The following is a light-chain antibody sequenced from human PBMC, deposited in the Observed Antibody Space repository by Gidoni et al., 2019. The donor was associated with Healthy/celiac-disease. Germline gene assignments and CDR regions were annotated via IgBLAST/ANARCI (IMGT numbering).Light chain of an antibody. V-gene: IGKV1-39*01. Sequence: DLQMTQSPSSLSASVGARVTITCRASQSISSYLNWYQQKPGKAPKLLIYAASSLQSGVPSRFSGSGSGTDFTLTISILQPEYFATYYCQQSYSTPQTFGQGTKLEIK. CDR3: QQSYSTPQT. J-gene: IGKJ2*01. CDR2: AAS. CDR1: QSISSY.